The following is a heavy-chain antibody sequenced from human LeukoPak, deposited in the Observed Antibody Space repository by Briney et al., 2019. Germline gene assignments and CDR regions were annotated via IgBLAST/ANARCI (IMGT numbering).Heavy chain of an antibody. D-gene: IGHD5-18*01. Sequence: SETLSLTCAVYGGSFSGYYWSWIRQPPGKGLEWIGEINHSGSTNYNPSLKSRVTMSVDTSKNQFSLKLSSVTAADTAVYYCARGDRGYSYEFYFDYWGQGTLVTVSS. CDR3: ARGDRGYSYEFYFDY. J-gene: IGHJ4*02. CDR1: GGSFSGYY. CDR2: INHSGST. V-gene: IGHV4-34*01.